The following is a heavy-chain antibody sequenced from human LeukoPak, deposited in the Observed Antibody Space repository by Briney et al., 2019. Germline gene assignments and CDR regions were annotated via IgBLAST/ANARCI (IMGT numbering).Heavy chain of an antibody. V-gene: IGHV1-46*01. D-gene: IGHD1-1*01. CDR3: ARPNEELGHTWPNAFDI. CDR1: GYTFTSYY. J-gene: IGHJ3*02. CDR2: INPSGGST. Sequence: ASVKVSCKASGYTFTSYYMHWVRQAPGQGLEWMGIINPSGGSTSYAQKFQGRVTMTRDTSTSTVYMELSSLRSEDTAVYYCARPNEELGHTWPNAFDIWGQGTMVTVSS.